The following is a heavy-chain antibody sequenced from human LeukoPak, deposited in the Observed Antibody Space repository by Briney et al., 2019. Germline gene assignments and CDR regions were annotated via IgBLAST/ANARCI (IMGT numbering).Heavy chain of an antibody. D-gene: IGHD5-12*01. CDR2: INTDGSAT. CDR1: GFTFSNYW. J-gene: IGHJ6*02. Sequence: GGSLRLSCAASGFTFSNYWIHWVRQAPGKGLVWVSHINTDGSATNYADSVKGRFTISRDNAKNSLYLQMNSLRAEDTAVYYCARDVAMDVWGQGTTVTVSS. CDR3: ARDVAMDV. V-gene: IGHV3-74*01.